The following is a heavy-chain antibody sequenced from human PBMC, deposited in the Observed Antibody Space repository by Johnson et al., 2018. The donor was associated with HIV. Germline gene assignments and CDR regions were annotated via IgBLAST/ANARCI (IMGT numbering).Heavy chain of an antibody. Sequence: VQLVESGGGVVRPGGSLRLSCAVSGFTFSSYAMAWVRQAPGKGLEWVSTISGSGSSTHYADSVKGRFTISRDNSRNTMYLQMNSLRAEDTAVYYCAKDLSSGYGHLEAFDIWGQGTMVTVSS. D-gene: IGHD5-12*01. CDR3: AKDLSSGYGHLEAFDI. CDR2: ISGSGSST. J-gene: IGHJ3*02. V-gene: IGHV3-23*04. CDR1: GFTFSSYA.